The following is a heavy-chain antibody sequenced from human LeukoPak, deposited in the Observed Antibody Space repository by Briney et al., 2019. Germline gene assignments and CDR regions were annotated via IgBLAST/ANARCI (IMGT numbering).Heavy chain of an antibody. CDR1: GVSITSGTYY. CDR3: ARASETAMVTL. V-gene: IGHV4-61*02. CDR2: IYSTGRV. D-gene: IGHD5-18*01. J-gene: IGHJ4*02. Sequence: SETLSLTCTVSGVSITSGTYYWAWIRQPAGKGLEWIGRIYSTGRVNYNPSLKSRVTMLLDTSKNHISLKLTSVTAADTAIYFCARASETAMVTLWGQGTLVAVSS.